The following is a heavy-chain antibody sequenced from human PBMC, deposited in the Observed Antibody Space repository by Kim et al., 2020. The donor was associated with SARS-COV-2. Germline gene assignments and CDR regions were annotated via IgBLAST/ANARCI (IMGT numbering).Heavy chain of an antibody. V-gene: IGHV4-34*01. CDR1: GGSFSGYY. CDR3: ARDPFTDYGDYV. Sequence: SETLSLTCAVYGGSFSGYYWSWIRQPPGKGLEWIGEINHSGSTNYNPSLKSRVTISVDTSKNQFSLKLSSVTAADTAVYYCARDPFTDYGDYVWGQGTL. CDR2: INHSGST. D-gene: IGHD4-17*01. J-gene: IGHJ4*02.